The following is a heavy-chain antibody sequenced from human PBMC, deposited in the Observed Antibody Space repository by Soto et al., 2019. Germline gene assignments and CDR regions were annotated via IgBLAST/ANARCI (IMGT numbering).Heavy chain of an antibody. CDR1: GFTFSSYG. D-gene: IGHD4-17*01. V-gene: IGHV3-33*01. Sequence: PGGSLRLSCAASGFTFSSYGIHWVRQAPGKGLEWVAVIWYDGSNKYYADSVKGRFTISRDNSKNTLYLQMNSLRAEDTAVYYCARDPSYGDYVSNWFDPRGQGTLVTVSS. J-gene: IGHJ5*02. CDR2: IWYDGSNK. CDR3: ARDPSYGDYVSNWFDP.